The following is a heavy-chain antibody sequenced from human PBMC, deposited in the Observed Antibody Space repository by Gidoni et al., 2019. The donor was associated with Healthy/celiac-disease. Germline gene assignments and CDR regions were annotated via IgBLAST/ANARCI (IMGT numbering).Heavy chain of an antibody. CDR1: VSPFSSYC. CDR2: ISSSSSYI. D-gene: IGHD3-3*01. V-gene: IGHV3-21*01. J-gene: IGHJ5*02. Sequence: EVQLVESGGGLVTPGGSLRLSCAASVSPFSSYCMNWVRQAPGKGLVWVSSISSSSSYIYYAESVKGRFTISRDNAKNSLYLQMNSLRAEDTAVYYCAGGYDFWSGYYPNWFDPWGQGTLVTVSS. CDR3: AGGYDFWSGYYPNWFDP.